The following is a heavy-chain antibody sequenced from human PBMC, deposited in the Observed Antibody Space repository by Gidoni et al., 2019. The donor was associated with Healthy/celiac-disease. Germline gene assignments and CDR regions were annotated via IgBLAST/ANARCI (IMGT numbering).Heavy chain of an antibody. CDR2: IRSKAYGGTT. D-gene: IGHD2-8*01. J-gene: IGHJ4*02. V-gene: IGHV3-49*04. CDR1: GFTFGDYA. CDR3: TRGGYCTNGVCYDRGAFDY. Sequence: EVQLVESGGGLVQPGRSLILSCTASGFTFGDYAMSWVRQAPGKGLEWVGFIRSKAYGGTTEDAASVKGRFTISRDDSKSIAYLQMNSLKTEDTAVYYCTRGGYCTNGVCYDRGAFDYWGQGTLVTVSS.